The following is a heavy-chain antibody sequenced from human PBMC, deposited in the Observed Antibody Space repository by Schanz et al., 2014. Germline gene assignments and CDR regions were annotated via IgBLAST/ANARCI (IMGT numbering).Heavy chain of an antibody. J-gene: IGHJ6*02. D-gene: IGHD6-13*01. CDR3: ARVRRRIATPSTPSFRNYYYYAMDV. CDR2: ISGSGGST. CDR1: GFTVSSNH. Sequence: EVQLLDSGGGLVQPGGSLRLSCAVSGFTVSSNHMSGVRQAPGKGLEWVSVISGSGGSTYYADSVKGRFTISRDNSKNTLYLQMNGLRAEDTSVYFCARVRRRIATPSTPSFRNYYYYAMDVWGQGTTVTVSS. V-gene: IGHV3-23*01.